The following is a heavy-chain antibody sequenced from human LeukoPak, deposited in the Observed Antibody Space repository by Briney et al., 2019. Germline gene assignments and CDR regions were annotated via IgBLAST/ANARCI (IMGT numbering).Heavy chain of an antibody. CDR1: GNSVSSNSAA. Sequence: SRTLSLTCAISGNSVSSNSAAWSWNRQSPSRGLEWLGRTYYRSKWYNDYAVSVKSRITINPDTSKNQFSLQLNSVTPEDTAVYYCARTPPYYYYYYMDVWGKGTTVTISS. CDR3: ARTPPYYYYYYMDV. J-gene: IGHJ6*03. CDR2: TYYRSKWYN. V-gene: IGHV6-1*01.